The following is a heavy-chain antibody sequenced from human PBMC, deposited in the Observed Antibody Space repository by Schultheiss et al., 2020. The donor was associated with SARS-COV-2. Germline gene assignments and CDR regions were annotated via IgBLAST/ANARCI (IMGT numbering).Heavy chain of an antibody. D-gene: IGHD2-2*01. CDR1: GGSTSSTSYY. J-gene: IGHJ5*02. V-gene: IGHV4-39*01. CDR3: ARRLAECSSTTCQDTWCDP. CDR2: IYYSGST. Sequence: SETLSLTCIVSGGSTSSTSYYWGWIRQPPGKGLEWIGNIYYSGSTYYNPSLKSRVTISVDTSKNQFSLKLSSVTAADTAVYNCARRLAECSSTTCQDTWCDPWGQGTLVTVSS.